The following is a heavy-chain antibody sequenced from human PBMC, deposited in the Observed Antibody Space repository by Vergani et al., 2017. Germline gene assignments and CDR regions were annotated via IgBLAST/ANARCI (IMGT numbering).Heavy chain of an antibody. D-gene: IGHD6-6*01. CDR2: IYPGDSDT. CDR1: GYSFTSYW. V-gene: IGHV5-51*03. CDR3: ASSSSSSGGYYYYGMDV. Sequence: EVQLVQSRAEVKKPGESLKISCKGSGYSFTSYWIGWVRQMPGKGLEWMGIIYPGDSDTRYSPSFQGQVTISADKSISTAYLQWSSLKASDTAMYYCASSSSSSGGYYYYGMDVWGQGTTVTVSS. J-gene: IGHJ6*02.